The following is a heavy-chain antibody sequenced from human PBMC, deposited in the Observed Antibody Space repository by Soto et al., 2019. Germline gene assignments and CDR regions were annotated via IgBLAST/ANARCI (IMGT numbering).Heavy chain of an antibody. CDR1: GYTFSNFG. CDR3: TRDAKYYDILTGYFVNDY. V-gene: IGHV1-18*04. Sequence: QVQLVQSGVEVKKPGASVKVSCKASGYTFSNFGISWVRQAPGQGLEWLRWISTDNGDTKYAQKFQGRVTMTTDTATTTVYMELGSLKPDDTAVYYCTRDAKYYDILTGYFVNDYWGQGTLVTVSS. CDR2: ISTDNGDT. D-gene: IGHD3-9*01. J-gene: IGHJ4*02.